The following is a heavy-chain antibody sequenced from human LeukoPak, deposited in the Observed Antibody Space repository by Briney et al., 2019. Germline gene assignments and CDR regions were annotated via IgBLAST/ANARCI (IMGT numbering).Heavy chain of an antibody. CDR2: IYYSGST. J-gene: IGHJ5*02. V-gene: IGHV4-39*07. D-gene: IGHD3-3*01. Sequence: SETLSLTCTVSGGSISSSSYYWGWIRQPPGKGLEWIGSIYYSGSTNYNPSLKSRVTISVDTSKNQFSLKLSSVTAADTAVYYCARDRGLDFWSGYNWFDPWGQGTLVTVSS. CDR1: GGSISSSSYY. CDR3: ARDRGLDFWSGYNWFDP.